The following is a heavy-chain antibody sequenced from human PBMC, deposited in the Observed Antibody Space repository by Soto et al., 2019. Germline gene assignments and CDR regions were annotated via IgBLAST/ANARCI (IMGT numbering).Heavy chain of an antibody. J-gene: IGHJ5*02. D-gene: IGHD2-8*02. CDR3: ATGLTLPVRPAFDT. CDR2: IVSGDNT. V-gene: IGHV3-53*01. CDR1: GFTVSGNY. Sequence: EVQLVESGGGLIQPGGSLRLSCAASGFTVSGNYITWVRQAPGKGLEWVSVIVSGDNTYYSDSVKGRFTISRDNSKNTVYLKMNGLRGDYRAIYFCATGLTLPVRPAFDTWGQGTLLTVSS.